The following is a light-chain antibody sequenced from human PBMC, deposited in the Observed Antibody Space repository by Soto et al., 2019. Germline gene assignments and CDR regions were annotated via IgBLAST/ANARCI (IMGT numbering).Light chain of an antibody. CDR3: QQYDSSPWT. CDR1: QSVSSSY. V-gene: IGKV3-20*01. J-gene: IGKJ1*01. CDR2: DTS. Sequence: ELVLTQSPGTLSLSPGETATLSCRASQSVSSSYLAWYQQKPGQAPRLLVYDTSYRATGVPDRFSGSGSGTDFTLTISRLEPEDSAVYYCQQYDSSPWTFGQGTKVDIK.